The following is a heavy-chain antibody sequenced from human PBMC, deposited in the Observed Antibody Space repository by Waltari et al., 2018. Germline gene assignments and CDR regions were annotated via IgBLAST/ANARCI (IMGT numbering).Heavy chain of an antibody. V-gene: IGHV1-2*06. Sequence: QVQLVQSGAEVKKPGASVKVSCQASGYTFTGYYMHCVRQAPGQGLEWMGRINPNSGGTNYAQKFQGRVTMTRDTSISTAYMELSRLRSDDTAVYYCARSRMIVEGAEDYWGQGTLVTVSS. J-gene: IGHJ4*02. CDR3: ARSRMIVEGAEDY. CDR2: INPNSGGT. CDR1: GYTFTGYY. D-gene: IGHD3-22*01.